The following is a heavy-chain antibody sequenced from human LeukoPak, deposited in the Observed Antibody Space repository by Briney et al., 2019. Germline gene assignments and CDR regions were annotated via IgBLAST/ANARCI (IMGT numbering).Heavy chain of an antibody. Sequence: GGSLRLSCAASGFGFSNSWMAWVRQAPGKGLEWVAIIKQDGSQTLYVDSVRGRFVISRDNARNSLYLQMNNLRVEDTGVYYCAGPTRYFSYWGQGTLVTVSS. CDR3: AGPTRYFSY. CDR1: GFGFSNSW. V-gene: IGHV3-7*01. CDR2: IKQDGSQT. D-gene: IGHD2/OR15-2a*01. J-gene: IGHJ1*01.